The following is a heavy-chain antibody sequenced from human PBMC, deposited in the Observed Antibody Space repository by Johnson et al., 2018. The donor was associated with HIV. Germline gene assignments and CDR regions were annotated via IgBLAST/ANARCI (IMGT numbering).Heavy chain of an antibody. V-gene: IGHV3-30*02. J-gene: IGHJ3*02. Sequence: VQLVESGGGVVQPGGSLRLSCAASGFTFRSYGMHWVRQAPGKGLHWVSLIRYDGSNTYYADSVKGRFTISRDNSKNTLYLQMNSLRPDDSAVYYCARDRWLGDAFDIWGQGTMVTVSS. CDR3: ARDRWLGDAFDI. D-gene: IGHD6-19*01. CDR1: GFTFRSYG. CDR2: IRYDGSNT.